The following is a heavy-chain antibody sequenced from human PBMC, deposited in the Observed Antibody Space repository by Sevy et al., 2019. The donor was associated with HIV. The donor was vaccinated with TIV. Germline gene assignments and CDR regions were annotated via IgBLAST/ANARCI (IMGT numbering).Heavy chain of an antibody. CDR3: ARDKGRRGTIFGVVNYFDY. Sequence: GGSLRLSCAASGFTFSSYSMNWVRQAPGKGLEWVSSISSSSSYIYYADSVKGRFNISRDNAKNSLYLQMNSLRAEDTAVYYCARDKGRRGTIFGVVNYFDYWGQGTLVTVSS. CDR1: GFTFSSYS. V-gene: IGHV3-21*01. D-gene: IGHD3-3*01. J-gene: IGHJ4*02. CDR2: ISSSSSYI.